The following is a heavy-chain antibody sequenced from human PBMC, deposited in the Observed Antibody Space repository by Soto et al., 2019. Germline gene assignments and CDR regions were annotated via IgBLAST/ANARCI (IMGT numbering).Heavy chain of an antibody. CDR3: ARDIGSPPYYFDY. Sequence: GGSLRLSCAASGFTFSSYSMNWVRQAPGKGLEWVSSISSSSSYIYYADSVKGRFTISRDNAKNSLYLQMNSLRAEDTAVYYCARDIGSPPYYFDYWGQGTLVTVSS. CDR1: GFTFSSYS. J-gene: IGHJ4*02. D-gene: IGHD2-15*01. CDR2: ISSSSSYI. V-gene: IGHV3-21*01.